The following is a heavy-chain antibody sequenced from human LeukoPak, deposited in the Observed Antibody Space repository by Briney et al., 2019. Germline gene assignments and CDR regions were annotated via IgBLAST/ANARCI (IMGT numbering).Heavy chain of an antibody. CDR1: GGSFSGYY. CDR3: ARGRRSYYDFWSGRFDP. V-gene: IGHV4-34*01. J-gene: IGHJ5*02. Sequence: SETLSLTCAVYGGSFSGYYWSWIRQPPGKGLEWIGEINHSGSTNYNPSLKSRVTISVDTSKNQFSLKLSSVTAADTAVYYCARGRRSYYDFWSGRFDPWGQGTLVTVSS. CDR2: INHSGST. D-gene: IGHD3-3*01.